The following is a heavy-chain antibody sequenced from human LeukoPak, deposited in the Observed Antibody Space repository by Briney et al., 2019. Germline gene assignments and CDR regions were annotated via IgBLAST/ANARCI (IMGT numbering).Heavy chain of an antibody. Sequence: ASVKVSCKASGYTFTNFGISWVRQAPGQGLEWMGWISAYNGNTNYAQKFQGRVTITADESTSTAYMELSSLRSEDTAVYYCARGWGTPRTYNWFDPWGQGTLVTVSS. J-gene: IGHJ5*02. V-gene: IGHV1-18*01. CDR1: GYTFTNFG. D-gene: IGHD3-16*01. CDR2: ISAYNGNT. CDR3: ARGWGTPRTYNWFDP.